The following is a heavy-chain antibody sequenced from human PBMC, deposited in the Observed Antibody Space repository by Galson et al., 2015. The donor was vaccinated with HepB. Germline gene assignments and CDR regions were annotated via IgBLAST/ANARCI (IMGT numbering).Heavy chain of an antibody. V-gene: IGHV3-66*01. J-gene: IGHJ4*02. Sequence: SLRLSCAASGFTLTSTYVNCVRQAPGKGLEWVAVIYSGGVPFYADFVKGRFTISRDISTNTVYLQMNSLRAEDTAVYYCHSLVLTFWGQGTPVTVSS. CDR2: IYSGGVP. CDR3: HSLVLTF. D-gene: IGHD3-16*01. CDR1: GFTLTSTY.